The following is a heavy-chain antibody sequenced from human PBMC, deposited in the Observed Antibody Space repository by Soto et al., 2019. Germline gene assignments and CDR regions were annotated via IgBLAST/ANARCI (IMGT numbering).Heavy chain of an antibody. CDR1: GGSISSSSYY. V-gene: IGHV4-39*01. J-gene: IGHJ5*02. CDR2: IYYSGST. CDR3: ARPRRGYSGYGPAGNWFDP. D-gene: IGHD5-12*01. Sequence: SETLSLTCTVSGGSISSSSYYWGWIRQPPGKGLEWIGSIYYSGSTYYNPSLKSRVTISVDTSKNQFSLKLSSVTAADTAVYYCARPRRGYSGYGPAGNWFDPWGQGTMVTVYS.